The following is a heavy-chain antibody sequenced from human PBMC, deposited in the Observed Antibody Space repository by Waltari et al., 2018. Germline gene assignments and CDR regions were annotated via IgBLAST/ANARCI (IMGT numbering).Heavy chain of an antibody. D-gene: IGHD5-18*01. CDR2: ISGSGGST. V-gene: IGHV3-23*01. J-gene: IGHJ6*02. CDR3: AKDLGYSYGFWTRAAAGTYYGMDV. CDR1: GFTFSSYA. Sequence: EVQLLESGGGLVQPGGSLRLSCAASGFTFSSYAMSWVRQAPGKGLEWVSAISGSGGSTYYADSVKGRFTISRDNSKNTLYLQMNSLRAEDTAVYYCAKDLGYSYGFWTRAAAGTYYGMDVWGQGTTVTVSS.